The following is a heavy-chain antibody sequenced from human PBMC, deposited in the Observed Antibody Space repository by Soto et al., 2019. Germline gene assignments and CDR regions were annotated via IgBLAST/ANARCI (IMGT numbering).Heavy chain of an antibody. Sequence: SETLSLTCTVSGGSVSSASYYWSWIRQPPGKGLDWIAYMYNTGSTNYNPSLKSRVTISADTSKNQSSLKLSSVTAADAAVYYCASGASSGYSQTYWGQGTLVTVSS. V-gene: IGHV4-61*01. J-gene: IGHJ4*02. D-gene: IGHD3-22*01. CDR3: ASGASSGYSQTY. CDR1: GGSVSSASYY. CDR2: MYNTGST.